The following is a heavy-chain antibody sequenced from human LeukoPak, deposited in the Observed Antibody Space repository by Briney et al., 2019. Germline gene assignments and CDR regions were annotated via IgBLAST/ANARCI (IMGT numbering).Heavy chain of an antibody. CDR3: ARKGDSSGRRFDY. D-gene: IGHD3-22*01. CDR2: IYYSGST. CDR1: GGSISSSSYY. Sequence: PSETLSLTCTVSGGSISSSSYYWGWIRQPPGKGLEWIGSIYYSGSTYYNPSLKSRVTISVDTSKNQFSLKLSSVTAADTAVYYCARKGDSSGRRFDYWGQGTLVTVSS. J-gene: IGHJ4*02. V-gene: IGHV4-39*01.